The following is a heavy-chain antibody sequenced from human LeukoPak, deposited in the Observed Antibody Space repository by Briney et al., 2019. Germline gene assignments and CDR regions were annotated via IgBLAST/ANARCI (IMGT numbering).Heavy chain of an antibody. Sequence: ASVKVSCKASGYTFTSYGISWVRQAPGQGLEWMGWISAYNGNTNYAQKLQGRVTITRDTSASTAYMELSSLRSEDTAVYYCARGSSIFGHFDYWGQGTLVTVSS. CDR1: GYTFTSYG. CDR2: ISAYNGNT. CDR3: ARGSSIFGHFDY. J-gene: IGHJ4*02. V-gene: IGHV1-18*01. D-gene: IGHD3-9*01.